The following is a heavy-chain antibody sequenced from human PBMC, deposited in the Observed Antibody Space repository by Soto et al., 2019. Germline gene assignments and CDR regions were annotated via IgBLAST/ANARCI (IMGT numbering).Heavy chain of an antibody. V-gene: IGHV1-69*13. Sequence: ASVKVSCKASGGTFSSYAISWVRQAPGQGLEWMGGIIPIFGTANYAQKFQGRVTITADESTSTAYMELSSLRSEDTAVYYCAYSSRVTPFDYWGQGTLVPVSS. CDR1: GGTFSSYA. D-gene: IGHD2-21*02. CDR3: AYSSRVTPFDY. CDR2: IIPIFGTA. J-gene: IGHJ4*02.